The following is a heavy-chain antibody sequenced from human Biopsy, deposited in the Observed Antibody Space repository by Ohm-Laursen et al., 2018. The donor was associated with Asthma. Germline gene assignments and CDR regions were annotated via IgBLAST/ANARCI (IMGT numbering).Heavy chain of an antibody. CDR3: AKRRGYSDLTDFDH. Sequence: SLRLSCSASGFVFRSHAMHWVRQAPGKGLEWVAVVSYDGGVVHYADSMKGRFTISRDNGKSTLYLQMNRLRTDDTAVYFCAKRRGYSDLTDFDHWGQGTLVTVSS. CDR2: VSYDGGVV. J-gene: IGHJ4*02. V-gene: IGHV3-30*18. CDR1: GFVFRSHA. D-gene: IGHD3-3*01.